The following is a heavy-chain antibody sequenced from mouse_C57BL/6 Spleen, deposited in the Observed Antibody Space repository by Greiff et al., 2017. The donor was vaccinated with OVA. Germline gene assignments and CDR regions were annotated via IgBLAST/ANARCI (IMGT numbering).Heavy chain of an antibody. D-gene: IGHD2-10*01. V-gene: IGHV1-61*01. CDR2: IYPSDSET. CDR3: AIIYTPTDFDY. CDR1: GYTFTSYW. Sequence: VQLQQPGAELVRPGSSVKLSCKASGYTFTSYWMDWVKQRPGQGLEWIGNIYPSDSETHYNQKFKDKATLTVDKSSSTAYMQLSSLTSEDSAVYYCAIIYTPTDFDYWGQGTTLTVSS. J-gene: IGHJ2*01.